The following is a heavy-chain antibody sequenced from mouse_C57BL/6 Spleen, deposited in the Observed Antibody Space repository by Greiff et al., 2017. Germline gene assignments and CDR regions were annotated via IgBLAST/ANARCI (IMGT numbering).Heavy chain of an antibody. CDR3: ASTTVFDY. CDR1: GYAFSSSW. CDR2: IYPGDGDT. Sequence: QVQLQQSGPELVKPGASVKISCKASGYAFSSSWMNWVKQRPGKGLEWIGRIYPGDGDTNYNGKFKGKATLTADKSSSTAYMQLSSLTSGDSAVYCCASTTVFDYWGQGTTLTVSS. D-gene: IGHD1-1*01. V-gene: IGHV1-82*01. J-gene: IGHJ2*01.